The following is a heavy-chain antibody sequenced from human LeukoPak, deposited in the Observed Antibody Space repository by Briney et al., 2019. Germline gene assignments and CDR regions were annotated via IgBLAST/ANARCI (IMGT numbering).Heavy chain of an antibody. CDR2: INHSGST. J-gene: IGHJ4*02. D-gene: IGHD1-26*01. Sequence: SETLSLTCAVYGGSFSGYYWSWIRQPPGKGLEWIGEINHSGSTNYNPSLKSRVTISVDTSKNQFSLRLSSVTAADTAVYYCARGRGANDFWGQGTLVTVSS. V-gene: IGHV4-34*01. CDR1: GGSFSGYY. CDR3: ARGRGANDF.